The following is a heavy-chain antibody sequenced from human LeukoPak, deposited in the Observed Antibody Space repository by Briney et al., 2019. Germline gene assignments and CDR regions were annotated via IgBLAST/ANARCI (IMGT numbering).Heavy chain of an antibody. Sequence: SETLSLTCTVSGGSISSYYWSWIRHPPGKGLEWIGYIYYSGSTNYNPSLKSRVTISVDTSKNQFSLKLSSVTAADTAVYYCARDSDYSYMDVWGKGTTVTVSS. CDR2: IYYSGST. V-gene: IGHV4-59*01. D-gene: IGHD1-26*01. J-gene: IGHJ6*03. CDR1: GGSISSYY. CDR3: ARDSDYSYMDV.